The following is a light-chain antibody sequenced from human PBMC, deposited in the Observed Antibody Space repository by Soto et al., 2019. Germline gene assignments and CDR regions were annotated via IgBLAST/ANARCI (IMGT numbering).Light chain of an antibody. V-gene: IGKV1-12*01. CDR2: AAS. J-gene: IGKJ5*01. CDR3: QQANTFPIT. Sequence: DIQMTQSPSSVSASVGDRVTITCRASQVISSSYLAWYQQRPGKAPKLLIYAASSLQSGVPSRFSGSGSGTDFTLTISSLQPEDFATYYCQQANTFPITFGQGTRLEIK. CDR1: QVISSS.